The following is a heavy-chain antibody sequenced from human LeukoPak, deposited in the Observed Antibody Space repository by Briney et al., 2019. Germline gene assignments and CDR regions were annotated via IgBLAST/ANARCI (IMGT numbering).Heavy chain of an antibody. CDR2: IKPNSGGT. CDR1: GYTFTGYY. J-gene: IGHJ4*02. D-gene: IGHD5-24*01. CDR3: AREGRAKMATISLRRYFDY. V-gene: IGHV1-2*06. Sequence: ASVKVSCKASGYTFTGYYMHWVRQAPGQGLEWMGRIKPNSGGTNYAQKFQGRVTMTRDTSISTAYMELSRLRSDDTAVYYCAREGRAKMATISLRRYFDYWGQGTLVTVSS.